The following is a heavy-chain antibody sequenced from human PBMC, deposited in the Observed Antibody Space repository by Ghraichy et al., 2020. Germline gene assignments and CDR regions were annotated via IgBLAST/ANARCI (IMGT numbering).Heavy chain of an antibody. D-gene: IGHD2/OR15-2a*01. CDR2: IWYDGSQK. CDR1: GFSFRSYG. V-gene: IGHV3-33*01. Sequence: GESLNISCAASGFSFRSYGMHWVRQAPGKGLEWVALIWYDGSQKYYADSVKGRFTISRDNSKNTLYLQMNSLRAEDTAVYFCATIRSYNSNWYFDYWGQGTLVNVSS. J-gene: IGHJ4*02. CDR3: ATIRSYNSNWYFDY.